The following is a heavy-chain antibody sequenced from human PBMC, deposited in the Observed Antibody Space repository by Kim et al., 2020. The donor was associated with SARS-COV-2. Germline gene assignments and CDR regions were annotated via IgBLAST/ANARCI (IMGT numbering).Heavy chain of an antibody. CDR3: AQGVINSGFDY. Sequence: GGSLRLSCVASGFTFSTSPMGWVRQAPGKGLEWVSRISRDGTRTYYADSVKGRVTMSSDKSKNMLYLHMNSLRVEDTAVYYCAQGVINSGFDYWGQGTQV. CDR1: GFTFSTSP. J-gene: IGHJ4*02. V-gene: IGHV3-23*01. D-gene: IGHD1-26*01. CDR2: ISRDGTRT.